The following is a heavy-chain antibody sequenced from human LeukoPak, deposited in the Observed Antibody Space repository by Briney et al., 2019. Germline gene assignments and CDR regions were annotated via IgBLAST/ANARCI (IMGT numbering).Heavy chain of an antibody. V-gene: IGHV3-23*01. CDR1: GFTFSNYA. CDR3: AKDVYCSSTTCYGLDYYYGMDV. CDR2: ISGGDGST. J-gene: IGHJ6*04. Sequence: GGSLRLSCAASGFTFSNYAMTWVRQAPGKGLEWVSTISGGDGSTYYADSVKGRFTISRDNSKNTLYLQMNSLRAEDTAVYYCAKDVYCSSTTCYGLDYYYGMDVWGKGTTVTVSS. D-gene: IGHD2-2*01.